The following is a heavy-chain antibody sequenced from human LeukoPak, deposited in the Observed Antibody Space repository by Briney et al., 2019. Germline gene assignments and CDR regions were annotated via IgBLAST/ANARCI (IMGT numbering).Heavy chain of an antibody. D-gene: IGHD3-10*01. V-gene: IGHV4-4*07. J-gene: IGHJ3*02. CDR2: IYTSGST. CDR3: ARVDGRYYYGSGSYSLALDAFDI. Sequence: PSETLSLTCTVSGGSISSYYWSWIRQPVGKGLEWIGRIYTSGSTNYNPSLKSRVTMSVDTSKNQFSLKLSSVTAADTAVYYCARVDGRYYYGSGSYSLALDAFDIWGQGTMVTVSS. CDR1: GGSISSYY.